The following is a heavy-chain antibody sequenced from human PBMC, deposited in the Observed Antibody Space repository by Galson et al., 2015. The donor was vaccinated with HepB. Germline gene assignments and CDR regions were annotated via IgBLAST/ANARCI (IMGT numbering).Heavy chain of an antibody. V-gene: IGHV3-30*18. CDR2: ISYDGSNK. CDR1: GFSFSDYD. J-gene: IGHJ6*02. CDR3: AKERDYGMDV. Sequence: SLRLSCAASGFSFSDYDMHWVRQAPGKGLEWVADISYDGSNKYYADSVKGRFTISRDNSKNTLYLQMNSLRAEDTAVYYCAKERDYGMDVWGQGTTVTVSS.